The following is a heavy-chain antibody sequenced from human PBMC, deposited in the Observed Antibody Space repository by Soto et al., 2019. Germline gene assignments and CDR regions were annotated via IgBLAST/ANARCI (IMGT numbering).Heavy chain of an antibody. Sequence: QITLKESGPPLVKPTQTLTLTCTFSGFSLSTSGVGVGWIRQPPGKALEWLALIYWDDDKRYSPSLKSRLTITKDTSKNQVVLTMTNMDPVDTATYYCAHRLVGATTVGMYDYWGQGTLVTVSS. V-gene: IGHV2-5*02. CDR2: IYWDDDK. J-gene: IGHJ4*02. D-gene: IGHD1-26*01. CDR1: GFSLSTSGVG. CDR3: AHRLVGATTVGMYDY.